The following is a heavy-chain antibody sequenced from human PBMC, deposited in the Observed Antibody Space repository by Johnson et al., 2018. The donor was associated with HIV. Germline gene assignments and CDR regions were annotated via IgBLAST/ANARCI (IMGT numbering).Heavy chain of an antibody. J-gene: IGHJ3*02. V-gene: IGHV3-66*01. CDR3: ASEVRGVLDI. CDR1: GLTFSDYD. Sequence: VQLVESGGGLVKPGGSLRLSCAASGLTFSDYDMSWVRQAPGKGLEWVSVIYSGGSTYYADSVKGRFTISRDNSKNTLYLQMNSLRVEDTAVYYCASEVRGVLDIWGQGTMVTVSS. CDR2: IYSGGST. D-gene: IGHD3-10*01.